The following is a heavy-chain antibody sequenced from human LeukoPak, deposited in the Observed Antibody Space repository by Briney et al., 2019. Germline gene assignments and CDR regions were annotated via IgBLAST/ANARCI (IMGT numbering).Heavy chain of an antibody. CDR1: GGSISSYQ. V-gene: IGHV4-59*01. Sequence: PSETLSLTCTVSGGSISSYQWSWIRQPPRKGLECIGYVYYSGSTHYNPSLKSRVTISVDTSKNQFSLKLSSVTAADTAVYFCARARNYYDSSDYYYEGDAFDIWGQGTMVTVSS. CDR3: ARARNYYDSSDYYYEGDAFDI. CDR2: VYYSGST. J-gene: IGHJ3*02. D-gene: IGHD3-22*01.